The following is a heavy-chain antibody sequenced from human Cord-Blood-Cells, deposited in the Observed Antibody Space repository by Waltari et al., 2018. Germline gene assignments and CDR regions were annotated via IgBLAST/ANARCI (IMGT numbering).Heavy chain of an antibody. CDR2: IIPIFGTA. CDR1: GGTFSSYA. Sequence: QVQLVQSGAEVKKPGSSVKVSCKASGGTFSSYAISWVRQAPGQGLEWMGGIIPIFGTANYAQKCQGRVTITADESTSTAYMELGSLRSEDTAVYYCARYLSCSSSTSCYPFDYWGQGTLVTVSS. V-gene: IGHV1-69*01. D-gene: IGHD2-2*01. CDR3: ARYLSCSSSTSCYPFDY. J-gene: IGHJ4*02.